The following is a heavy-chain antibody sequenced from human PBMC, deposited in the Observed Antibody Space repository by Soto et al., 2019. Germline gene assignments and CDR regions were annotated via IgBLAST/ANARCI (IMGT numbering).Heavy chain of an antibody. CDR1: GFTFSNDA. CDR2: ISYDGSNK. J-gene: IGHJ4*02. CDR3: AKDKVPVVVTAPFDY. Sequence: GGSLRLPCAASGFTFSNDAMSWVRQAPGKGLEWVAVISYDGSNKYYADSVKGRFTVSRDKSKNTLYLQVNSLRAEDTAVYYCAKDKVPVVVTAPFDYWGQGTLVTVSS. V-gene: IGHV3-30*18. D-gene: IGHD2-21*02.